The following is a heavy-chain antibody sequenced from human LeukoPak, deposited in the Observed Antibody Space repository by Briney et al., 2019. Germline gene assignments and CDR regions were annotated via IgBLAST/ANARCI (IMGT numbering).Heavy chain of an antibody. V-gene: IGHV3-74*01. D-gene: IGHD6-13*01. Sequence: PGGSLRLSCAASGFTFDDYGMSWVRQAPGKGPVWVSHINTDGSITDYADSVKGRFTISRDNAKNTLYAQMHSLRAEDTAVYYCAFRLAVPGGFDSWGQGTLVTVSS. CDR1: GFTFDDYG. CDR3: AFRLAVPGGFDS. CDR2: INTDGSIT. J-gene: IGHJ4*02.